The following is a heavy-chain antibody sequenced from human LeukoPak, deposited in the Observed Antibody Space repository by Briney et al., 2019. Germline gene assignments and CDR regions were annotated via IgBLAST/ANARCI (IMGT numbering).Heavy chain of an antibody. D-gene: IGHD4-11*01. V-gene: IGHV3-21*01. CDR3: ARDLDYSTGFDY. CDR2: ISSTGTYI. J-gene: IGHJ4*02. Sequence: GGSLRLSCATSGFTFSSSTFGSYTMNWVRQAPGKGLESVSSISSTGTYIYYTDSVKGRFTISRDIANSLLYLQMNSLRGDDTAVYYCARDLDYSTGFDYWGQGTLVTVSS. CDR1: GFTFSSSTFGSYT.